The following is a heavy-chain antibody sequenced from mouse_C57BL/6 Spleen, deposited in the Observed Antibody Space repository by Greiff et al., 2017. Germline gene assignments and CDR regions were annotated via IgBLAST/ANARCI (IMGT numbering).Heavy chain of an antibody. Sequence: QVQLQQSGAELVRPGASVTLSCKAPGYTFTDYEMHWVKQTPVHGLEWIGAIDPETGGTAYNQKFKGKAILTADKSSSTAYMELRSLTSEDSAVYYCTRGGEFAYWGQGTLVTVSA. CDR1: GYTFTDYE. J-gene: IGHJ3*01. CDR3: TRGGEFAY. CDR2: IDPETGGT. V-gene: IGHV1-15*01.